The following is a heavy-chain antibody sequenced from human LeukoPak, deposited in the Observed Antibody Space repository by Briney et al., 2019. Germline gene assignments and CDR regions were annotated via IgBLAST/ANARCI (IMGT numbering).Heavy chain of an antibody. CDR3: ARDRLGGHDASDI. V-gene: IGHV3-11*01. D-gene: IGHD3-16*01. J-gene: IGHJ3*02. Sequence: PGGSLRLSCAASGFTFSDYYMSWIRQAPGKGLEWVSYISGSGSTMYYADSVKGRFTISRDNAKNSLYLQVNSLRAADTAVYFCARDRLGGHDASDIWGQGTTVTVSS. CDR1: GFTFSDYY. CDR2: ISGSGSTM.